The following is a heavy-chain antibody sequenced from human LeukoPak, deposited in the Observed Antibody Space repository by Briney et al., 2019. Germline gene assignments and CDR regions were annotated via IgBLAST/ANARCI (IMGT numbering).Heavy chain of an antibody. CDR1: GFTFSSYW. J-gene: IGHJ4*02. CDR3: ASQTVVGATDY. CDR2: IKSDGSST. V-gene: IGHV3-74*01. D-gene: IGHD1-26*01. Sequence: GGSLRLSCAASGFTFSSYWMHWVRQAPGKGLVWVSCIKSDGSSTSYADSVQGRFTISRDNAKNTLYLQMNSLRAEDTAVYYCASQTVVGATDYWGQGTLVTVSS.